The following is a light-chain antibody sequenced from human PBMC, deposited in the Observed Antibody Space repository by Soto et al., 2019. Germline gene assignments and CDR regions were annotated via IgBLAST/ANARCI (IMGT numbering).Light chain of an antibody. Sequence: IQMPQSPSSLSASIGDTVTITCRASQTIDRYLNWFQQKSGQAPKLLMNAASTLRSGVPSRFSASGSGTDFTLTISSLQPEDYATYYCQQSYNAPFNFGPGTKVDIK. CDR3: QQSYNAPFN. CDR1: QTIDRY. CDR2: AAS. J-gene: IGKJ3*01. V-gene: IGKV1-39*01.